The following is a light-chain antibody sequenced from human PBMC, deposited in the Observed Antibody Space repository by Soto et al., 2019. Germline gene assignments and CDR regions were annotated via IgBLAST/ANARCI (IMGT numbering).Light chain of an antibody. CDR1: QTISSW. CDR3: QQYHDWPRT. J-gene: IGKJ1*01. V-gene: IGKV1-5*01. CDR2: AAS. Sequence: DIQMTQSPSTLSGSVGDRVTITCRASQTISSWLAWYQQKPGKAPKLLIYAASSLQSGVPSRFSGSGSGTDFTLTISSLQSEDFAIYHCQQYHDWPRTFGQGTKVDIK.